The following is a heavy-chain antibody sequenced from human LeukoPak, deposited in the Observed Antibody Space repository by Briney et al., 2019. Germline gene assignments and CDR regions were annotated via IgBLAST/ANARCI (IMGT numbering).Heavy chain of an antibody. CDR3: AKDIRSGAFDY. CDR1: GFTVSSNF. Sequence: GGSLRLSCAASGFTVSSNFMSWVRQPPGKGLEWVSVIYSGGSTYYADSVKDRFTISRDNSKNTLYLQMSSLRADDTAVYYCAKDIRSGAFDYWGQGTLVTVSS. J-gene: IGHJ4*02. D-gene: IGHD3-10*01. CDR2: IYSGGST. V-gene: IGHV3-66*01.